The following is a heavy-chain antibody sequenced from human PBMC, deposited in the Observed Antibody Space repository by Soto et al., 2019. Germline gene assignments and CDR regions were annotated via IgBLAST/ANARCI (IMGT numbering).Heavy chain of an antibody. CDR2: IRSKANSYAT. J-gene: IGHJ3*02. D-gene: IGHD3-16*02. V-gene: IGHV3-73*01. CDR3: TGDLGELSSPCAFHT. CDR1: GFTFSGSA. Sequence: EAQLVESGGGLVQPGGSLKLSCAASGFTFSGSAMHWVRQASGKGLEWVGRIRSKANSYATAYAASVKGRFTIYRDDSKNTTYLRMNSVKTEDMAIYFRTGDLGELSSPCAFHTWAQGTMVTVSS.